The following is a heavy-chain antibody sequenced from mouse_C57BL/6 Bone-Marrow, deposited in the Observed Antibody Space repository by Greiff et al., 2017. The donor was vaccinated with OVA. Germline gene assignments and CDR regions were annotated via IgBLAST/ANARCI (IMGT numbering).Heavy chain of an antibody. J-gene: IGHJ4*01. CDR3: TRLLDAMAY. CDR1: GFTFSSYA. V-gene: IGHV5-9-1*02. Sequence: EVKLVESGEGLVKPGGSLKLSCAASGFTFSSYAMSWVRQTPEKRLEWVAYISSGGDYIYYADTVKGRFTISRDNARNTLYLHMSSLKSEDTAMYYCTRLLDAMAYVGQGTAVTVSS. CDR2: ISSGGDYI. D-gene: IGHD2-1*01.